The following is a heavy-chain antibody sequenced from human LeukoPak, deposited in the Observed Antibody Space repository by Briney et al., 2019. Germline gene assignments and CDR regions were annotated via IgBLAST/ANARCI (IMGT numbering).Heavy chain of an antibody. V-gene: IGHV3-48*01. D-gene: IGHD2-21*01. CDR3: AKAPVTSCRGAYCYPFDY. CDR1: GFIFSSYS. CDR2: ISSSCSTI. J-gene: IGHJ4*02. Sequence: GGSLRLSCAASGFIFSSYSMNWVRQAPGKGLEWVSYISSSCSTIYYTDSVKGRFTISRDNAKNSLYLQMNSLRAEDAAVYYCAKAPVTSCRGAYCYPFDYWGQGTLVTVSS.